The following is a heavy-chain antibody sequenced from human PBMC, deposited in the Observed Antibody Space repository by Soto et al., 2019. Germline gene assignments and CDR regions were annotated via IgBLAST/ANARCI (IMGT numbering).Heavy chain of an antibody. V-gene: IGHV4-59*01. CDR1: GGSISSYY. Sequence: SETLSLTCTVSGGSISSYYWSWIRQPPGKGLEWIGYIYYSGSTNYNPSLKSRVTISVDTSKNQFSLKLSSVTAADTAVYYCARTTDYYDSSGYSLDYSGQGTLVPVSS. D-gene: IGHD3-22*01. CDR2: IYYSGST. CDR3: ARTTDYYDSSGYSLDY. J-gene: IGHJ4*02.